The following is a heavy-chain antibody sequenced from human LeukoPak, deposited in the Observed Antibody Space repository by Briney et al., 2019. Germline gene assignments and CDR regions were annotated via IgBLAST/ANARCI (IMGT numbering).Heavy chain of an antibody. D-gene: IGHD4-17*01. V-gene: IGHV1-69*13. CDR2: IIPIFGTA. CDR1: GGTFSSYA. Sequence: SVKVSCKASGGTFSSYAISWVRQAPGQGLEWMGGIIPIFGTANYAQKFQGRVTITADESTSTAYMELSSLRSEDTAVYYCARAPDYGDYLDYWGQGTLVTVSS. J-gene: IGHJ4*02. CDR3: ARAPDYGDYLDY.